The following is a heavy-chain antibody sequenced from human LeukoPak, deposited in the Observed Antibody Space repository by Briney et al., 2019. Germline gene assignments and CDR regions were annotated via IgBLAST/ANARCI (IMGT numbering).Heavy chain of an antibody. V-gene: IGHV3-66*01. CDR2: IYSGGTT. CDR3: ARDRAYSYGTAWYFDL. D-gene: IGHD5-18*01. J-gene: IGHJ2*01. Sequence: GGSLRLSCAASGSTVSNNYMSWVRQAPGKGLEWVSVIYSGGTTYYADSVKGRFTISRDNSKNTLYLQMNSLRAEDTAVYYCARDRAYSYGTAWYFDLWGRGTLVTVSS. CDR1: GSTVSNNY.